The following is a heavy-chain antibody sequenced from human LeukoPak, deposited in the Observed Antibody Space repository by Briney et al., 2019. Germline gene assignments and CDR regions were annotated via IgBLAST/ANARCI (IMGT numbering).Heavy chain of an antibody. J-gene: IGHJ4*02. V-gene: IGHV1-18*01. CDR1: GYTXTNYG. D-gene: IGHD6-13*01. CDR3: AVRNTSSWSPFDF. Sequence: GASVKVSCKASGYTXTNYGISGVRQAPGQGLEWMGWISAYNGDTNYAQKLQGRVTMTTDTSTSTAYMELRSLRSDDTAIYYCAVRNTSSWSPFDFWGQGTLVTVSS. CDR2: ISAYNGDT.